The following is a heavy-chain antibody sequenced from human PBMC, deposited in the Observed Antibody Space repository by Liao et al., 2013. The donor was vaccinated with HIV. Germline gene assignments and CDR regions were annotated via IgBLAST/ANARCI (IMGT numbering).Heavy chain of an antibody. Sequence: QVQLQESGPGLVKPSQTLSLTCTVFGGSISSGDYYWSWIRQPPGKGLEWIGYIYYSGSTYYNPSLESRVTMSVDTSKNQFSLRLSSVTAADTAVYYCARTDQYYDFWNGYENWFDPWGQGTLVTVSS. CDR1: GGSISSGDYY. CDR3: ARTDQYYDFWNGYENWFDP. J-gene: IGHJ5*02. CDR2: IYYSGST. V-gene: IGHV4-30-4*08. D-gene: IGHD3-3*01.